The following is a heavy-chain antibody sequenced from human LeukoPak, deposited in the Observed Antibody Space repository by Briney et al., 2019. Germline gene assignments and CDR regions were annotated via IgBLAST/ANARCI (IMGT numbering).Heavy chain of an antibody. CDR1: GGSFRGYY. CDR3: ARRYYDFWSGYPRGPFDY. D-gene: IGHD3-3*01. CDR2: INHSGST. Sequence: PSEILSLTCAVYGGSFRGYYWSCIRQPPGKGLEWIGEINHSGSTNYHPSLKSRVTISVDTSKNQFSLKLSSVTAADTAVYYCARRYYDFWSGYPRGPFDYWGQGTLVTVSS. J-gene: IGHJ4*02. V-gene: IGHV4-34*01.